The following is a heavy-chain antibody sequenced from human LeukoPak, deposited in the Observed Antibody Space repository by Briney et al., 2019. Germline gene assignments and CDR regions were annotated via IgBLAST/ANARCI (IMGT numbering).Heavy chain of an antibody. CDR3: ARQSGNSDPRRFLEWLPAFGLFDY. Sequence: SETLFLTCTVSGGSISSYYWSWIRQPPGKGLEWIGYIYYSGSTNYNPSLKSRVTISVDTSKNQFSLKLSSVTAADTAVYYCARQSGNSDPRRFLEWLPAFGLFDYWGQGTLVTVSS. CDR1: GGSISSYY. V-gene: IGHV4-59*08. CDR2: IYYSGST. J-gene: IGHJ4*02. D-gene: IGHD3-3*01.